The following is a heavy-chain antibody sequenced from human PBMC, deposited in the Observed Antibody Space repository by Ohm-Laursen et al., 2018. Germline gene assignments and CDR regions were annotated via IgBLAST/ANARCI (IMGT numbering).Heavy chain of an antibody. D-gene: IGHD2/OR15-2a*01. CDR1: GFTFSSYA. CDR2: ISGSGGST. CDR3: ARESADYFDAFDI. V-gene: IGHV3-23*01. Sequence: SLRLSCSASGFTFSSYAMSWVRQAPGKGLEWVSAISGSGGSTYYADSVKGRFTISRDNSKNTLYLQMNSLRAEDTAVYYCARESADYFDAFDIWGQGTMVTVSS. J-gene: IGHJ3*02.